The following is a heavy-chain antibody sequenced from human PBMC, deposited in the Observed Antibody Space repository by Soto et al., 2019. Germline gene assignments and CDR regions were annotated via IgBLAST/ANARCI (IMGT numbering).Heavy chain of an antibody. Sequence: GGSLRLSCAASGFTFSNAWMNWVRQAPGKGLEWVGRIKSKTDGGTTDYAAPVKGRFTISRDDSKNTLYLQMNSLKTEDTAVYYCTTERKRYGGKPRQGAFDIWGQGTMVTVSS. CDR1: GFTFSNAW. D-gene: IGHD4-17*01. V-gene: IGHV3-15*07. J-gene: IGHJ3*02. CDR3: TTERKRYGGKPRQGAFDI. CDR2: IKSKTDGGTT.